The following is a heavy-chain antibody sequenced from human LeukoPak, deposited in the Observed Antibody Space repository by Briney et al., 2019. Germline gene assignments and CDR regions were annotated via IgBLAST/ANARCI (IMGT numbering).Heavy chain of an antibody. CDR3: AKDRVSPGFNLFDP. D-gene: IGHD2/OR15-2a*01. V-gene: IGHV3-23*01. CDR2: INGRGDNT. Sequence: GGSLRLSCAASGFTFSSYAMNWVRQAPGKGLEWVSAINGRGDNTYYADSVRGRFTISRDNSKSTLFVQMNSLRAEDTAIYYCAKDRVSPGFNLFDPWGQGTLVTVSS. CDR1: GFTFSSYA. J-gene: IGHJ5*02.